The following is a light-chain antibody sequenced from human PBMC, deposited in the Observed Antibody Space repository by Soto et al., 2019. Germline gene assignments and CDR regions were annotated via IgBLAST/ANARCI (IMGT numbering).Light chain of an antibody. Sequence: QSALTQPASVSGSPGQSIAISCTGTSSDVGGYNYVSWFQHHPGKAPKLMIYEVSYRPSGLSDRFSGSKSGNTASLTISGLQAEDEADYYCCSYTTSGTVLFGGGTQLTVL. CDR3: CSYTTSGTVL. V-gene: IGLV2-14*01. CDR1: SSDVGGYNY. J-gene: IGLJ2*01. CDR2: EVS.